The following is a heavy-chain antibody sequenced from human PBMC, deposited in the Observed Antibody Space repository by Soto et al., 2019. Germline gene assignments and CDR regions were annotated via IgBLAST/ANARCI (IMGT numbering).Heavy chain of an antibody. CDR1: GISITSSY. J-gene: IGHJ5*02. V-gene: IGHV4-59*01. CDR3: ARGRHWFGP. CDR2: ISDRGAI. Sequence: PSETLSLTCTVSGISITSSYLNWFRQSPGKGLEWIGQISDRGAINYNPPLESRVTISTDTSNNQVSLTPTAVDTADTAIYYCARGRHWFGPWGQGTLVTVYS.